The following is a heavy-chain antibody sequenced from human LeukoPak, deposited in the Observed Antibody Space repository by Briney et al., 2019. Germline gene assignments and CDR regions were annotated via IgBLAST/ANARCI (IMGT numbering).Heavy chain of an antibody. CDR1: GGSISSYY. Sequence: TSETLSLTCTVSGGSISSYYWSWIRQPPGKGLEWIGYIYYSGSTNYNPSLKSRVTISVDTSKNQFSLKLSSVTAADTAVYYCARDSDTAMVRNGLYYGMDVWGQGTTVTVSS. J-gene: IGHJ6*02. CDR2: IYYSGST. CDR3: ARDSDTAMVRNGLYYGMDV. D-gene: IGHD5-18*01. V-gene: IGHV4-59*01.